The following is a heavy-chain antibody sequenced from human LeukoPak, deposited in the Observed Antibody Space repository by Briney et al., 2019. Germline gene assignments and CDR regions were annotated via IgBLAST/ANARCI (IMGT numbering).Heavy chain of an antibody. CDR1: GYTFTSYD. D-gene: IGHD6-19*01. V-gene: IGHV1-8*01. J-gene: IGHJ6*02. Sequence: GASVKVSCKASGYTFTSYDINWVRQATGQGLEWMGWMNPNSGNTGYAQKFQGRVTMTRNTSISTAYMELSSLRSEDTAVYYCARGRLAVAGTYYYYGMDVGGQGTTVTVSS. CDR2: MNPNSGNT. CDR3: ARGRLAVAGTYYYYGMDV.